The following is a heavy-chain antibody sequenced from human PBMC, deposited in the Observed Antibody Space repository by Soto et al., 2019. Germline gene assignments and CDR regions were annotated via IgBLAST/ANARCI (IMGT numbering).Heavy chain of an antibody. CDR2: IKQDGGEK. CDR3: TAGSGWESDT. CDR1: EFTFGTSW. V-gene: IGHV3-7*05. Sequence: DVQLVESGGGLVQPGGSLRLSCAVSEFTFGTSWMTWVRQGPGKGLEWVANIKQDGGEKHYLESVRGRFSISRDNAKKSLKLEMNSLRAEDTAVYYCTAGSGWESDTWGQGTLVTVSS. J-gene: IGHJ5*02. D-gene: IGHD6-19*01.